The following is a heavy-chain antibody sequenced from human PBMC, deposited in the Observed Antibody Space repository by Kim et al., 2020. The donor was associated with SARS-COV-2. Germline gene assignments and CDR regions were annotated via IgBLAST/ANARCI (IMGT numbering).Heavy chain of an antibody. V-gene: IGHV4-34*01. J-gene: IGHJ4*02. CDR2: INHSGST. Sequence: SETLSLTCAVYGGSFSGYYWSWIRQPPGKGLEWIGEINHSGSTNYNPSPESRVTISVDTSKNQFSLKLSSVTAADTAVYYCARGHRLSDIVVVPAALDYWGQGTLVTVSS. CDR1: GGSFSGYY. D-gene: IGHD2-2*01. CDR3: ARGHRLSDIVVVPAALDY.